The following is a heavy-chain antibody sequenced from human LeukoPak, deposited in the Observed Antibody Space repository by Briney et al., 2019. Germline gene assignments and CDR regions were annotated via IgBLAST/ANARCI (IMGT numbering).Heavy chain of an antibody. CDR3: ASWAGIVATYSGPFDF. Sequence: GGSLRLSCAASGFTFSSYAMHWVRQAPGKGLEWVAVISYDGTYKYYADSVKGRFTISRDDAKNSLYLQMNSLRSEDTAVYYCASWAGIVATYSGPFDFWGHGTLVTVSA. D-gene: IGHD3-22*01. V-gene: IGHV3-30*04. J-gene: IGHJ4*01. CDR2: ISYDGTYK. CDR1: GFTFSSYA.